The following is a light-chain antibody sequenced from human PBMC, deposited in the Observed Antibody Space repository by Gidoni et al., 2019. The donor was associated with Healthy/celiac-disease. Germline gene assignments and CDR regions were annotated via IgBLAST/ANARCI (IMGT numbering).Light chain of an antibody. Sequence: PATLSLSPGERATLSCRASQSVSSYLAWYQQKPGQAPRLLIYDASNRATGIPARFSGSGSGTDFTLTISSLEPEDFAVYYCQQRSNWPGTFGQGTKLEIK. V-gene: IGKV3-11*01. CDR1: QSVSSY. CDR2: DAS. CDR3: QQRSNWPGT. J-gene: IGKJ2*01.